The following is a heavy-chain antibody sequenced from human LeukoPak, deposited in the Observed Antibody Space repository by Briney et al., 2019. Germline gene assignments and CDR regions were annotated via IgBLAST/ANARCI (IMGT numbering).Heavy chain of an antibody. CDR1: GDSITNYF. CDR3: ARGRVAYSAYYFDY. CDR2: IYYTGNT. V-gene: IGHV4-59*01. D-gene: IGHD2-15*01. Sequence: SETLSLTWTVSGDSITNYFWSWIRQPPGKGLEWIGYIYYTGNTNYKPSLKSRVTISVDTSTNQFSLRLRSVTAADTAVYYCARGRVAYSAYYFDYWGRGTLVTVS. J-gene: IGHJ4*02.